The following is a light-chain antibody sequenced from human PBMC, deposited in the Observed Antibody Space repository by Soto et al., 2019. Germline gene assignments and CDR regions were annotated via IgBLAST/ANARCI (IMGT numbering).Light chain of an antibody. CDR3: AAWDDSLNGVV. CDR1: SSNIGSNT. V-gene: IGLV1-44*01. J-gene: IGLJ2*01. Sequence: QSVLTQPPSASGTPGQRVTISCSGSSSNIGSNTVSWYQQLPGTAPKLLIYSNNRRPSGVPDRSSGSKSGTSASLAISGLQSEDEADYYCAAWDDSLNGVVFGGGTKLTVL. CDR2: SNN.